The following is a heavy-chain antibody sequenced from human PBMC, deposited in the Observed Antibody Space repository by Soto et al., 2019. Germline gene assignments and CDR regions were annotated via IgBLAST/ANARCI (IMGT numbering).Heavy chain of an antibody. J-gene: IGHJ6*02. Sequence: QVQLVQSGAEVKKPGSSVKVSCKASGGTFSSYAISWVRQAPGQGLEWMGGISPIFGTANYAQEFQGRVTIKADESTSTAYMELSSLGSGDTAVDSCARVGYLGAVAGRGYHYGMDVWGQGTTVTVSS. CDR3: ARVGYLGAVAGRGYHYGMDV. D-gene: IGHD6-19*01. V-gene: IGHV1-69*12. CDR2: ISPIFGTA. CDR1: GGTFSSYA.